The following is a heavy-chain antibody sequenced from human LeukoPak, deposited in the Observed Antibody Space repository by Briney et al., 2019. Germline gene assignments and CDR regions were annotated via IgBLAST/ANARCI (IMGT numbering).Heavy chain of an antibody. Sequence: ADTQSLTCALSGGSISSSNWWSWVRQPPGTGLEWIGEIYHSGNTNCNLSLESRVTISVDKSKNQFSMKLSAVTAADTAVYYCARAVLGDYESAFDIWGQGTMVTVSS. CDR3: ARAVLGDYESAFDI. CDR1: GGSISSSNW. CDR2: IYHSGNT. V-gene: IGHV4-4*02. J-gene: IGHJ3*02. D-gene: IGHD4-17*01.